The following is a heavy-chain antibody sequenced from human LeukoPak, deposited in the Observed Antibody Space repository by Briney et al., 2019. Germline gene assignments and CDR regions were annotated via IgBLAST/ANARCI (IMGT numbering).Heavy chain of an antibody. CDR1: GFTFNTYW. CDR3: AKDPTHFRVWDDYDNTRLNY. J-gene: IGHJ4*02. CDR2: IKEDGGTK. V-gene: IGHV3-7*01. Sequence: SGGSLRLSCAASGFTFNTYWMSWVRQAPGKGLEWVANIKEDGGTKYYADSVKGRFTISRDNSKNTVYLQMNSLRAEDTAVYYCAKDPTHFRVWDDYDNTRLNYWGQGTLVTVSS. D-gene: IGHD3-22*01.